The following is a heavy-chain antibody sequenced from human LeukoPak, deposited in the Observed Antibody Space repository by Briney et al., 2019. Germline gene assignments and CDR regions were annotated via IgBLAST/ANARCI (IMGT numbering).Heavy chain of an antibody. V-gene: IGHV3-21*01. CDR3: ARVVPGTGFFY. D-gene: IGHD2-8*02. CDR2: ISSSSRHI. Sequence: PGGSLRLSCAASGFTFSSYTMNWVRQAPGKGLEWVASISSSSRHIYYADSVKGRFTISRDNAKNSLYLQMNSLRAEDTAVYYCARVVPGTGFFYWGQGTLVTVSS. CDR1: GFTFSSYT. J-gene: IGHJ4*02.